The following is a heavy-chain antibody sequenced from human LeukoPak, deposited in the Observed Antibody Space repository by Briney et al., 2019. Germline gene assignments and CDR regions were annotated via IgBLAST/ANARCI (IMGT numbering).Heavy chain of an antibody. D-gene: IGHD6-13*01. CDR3: ATDARSSSWYTDAFDI. J-gene: IGHJ3*02. Sequence: GASVKVSCKASGYTFTSYGISWVRQAPGQGLEWMGRIIPILGIANYAQKFQGRVTITADKSTSTAYMELSSLRSEDTAVYYCATDARSSSWYTDAFDIWGQGTMVTVSS. CDR1: GYTFTSYG. CDR2: IIPILGIA. V-gene: IGHV1-69*04.